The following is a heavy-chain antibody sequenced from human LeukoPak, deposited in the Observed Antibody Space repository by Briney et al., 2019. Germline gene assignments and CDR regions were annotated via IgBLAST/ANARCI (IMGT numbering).Heavy chain of an antibody. J-gene: IGHJ3*02. CDR1: GYTFTRYG. D-gene: IGHD6-19*01. CDR3: ARGAVAEPDAFDI. CDR2: ISAYNVDT. V-gene: IGHV1-18*01. Sequence: ASPKVSCKASGYTFTRYGISWVREAPGQRVEWRGWISAYNVDTNYAQKRQGRVTMNTDTSTSTVYMGLGSVRSDDADVYYCARGAVAEPDAFDIWGQGTMVTVSS.